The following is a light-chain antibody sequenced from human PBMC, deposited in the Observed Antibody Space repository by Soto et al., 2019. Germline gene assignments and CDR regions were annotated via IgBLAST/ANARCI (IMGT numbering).Light chain of an antibody. CDR2: EVS. J-gene: IGLJ3*02. V-gene: IGLV2-14*01. Sequence: QSALTQPASVSGSPGQSITISCTGTSSDVGAYDYVSWYQQHPGKAPKFMLYEVSNRPSGLSNRFSGSKSGNTASLTISGLQAEDEADYYCRSYTTSNTWVFGGGTKLTVL. CDR1: SSDVGAYDY. CDR3: RSYTTSNTWV.